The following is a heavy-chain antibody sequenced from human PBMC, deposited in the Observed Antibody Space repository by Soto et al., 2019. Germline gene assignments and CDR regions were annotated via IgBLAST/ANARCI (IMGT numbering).Heavy chain of an antibody. CDR1: GFTFDDYA. J-gene: IGHJ6*02. CDR3: AKDSNYYYGMDV. Sequence: GGSLRLSCAASGFTFDDYAMHWVRQAPGKGLEWVSGISWNSGSIGYADSVKGRFTISRDNAKNSLYLQMNSLRAEDTASYYCAKDSNYYYGMDVWGQGTTVTVSS. V-gene: IGHV3-9*01. CDR2: ISWNSGSI.